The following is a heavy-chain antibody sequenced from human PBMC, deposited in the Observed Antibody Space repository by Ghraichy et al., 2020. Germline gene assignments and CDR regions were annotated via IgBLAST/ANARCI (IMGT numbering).Heavy chain of an antibody. J-gene: IGHJ3*02. CDR1: GGSISSGGYS. CDR3: ARGEYCSSTSCYRWDAFDI. CDR2: IYHSGST. D-gene: IGHD2-2*01. V-gene: IGHV4-30-2*01. Sequence: SETLSLTCAVSGGSISSGGYSWSWIRQPPGKGLEWIGYIYHSGSTYYNPSLKSRVTISVDRSKNQFSLKLSSVTAADTAVYYCARGEYCSSTSCYRWDAFDIWGQGTMVTVSS.